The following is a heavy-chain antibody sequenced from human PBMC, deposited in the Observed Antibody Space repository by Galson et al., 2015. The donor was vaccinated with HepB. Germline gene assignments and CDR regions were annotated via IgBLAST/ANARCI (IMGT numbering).Heavy chain of an antibody. D-gene: IGHD3-3*01. Sequence: SVKVSCKASGGTFSSYAISWVRQAPGQGLEWMGGIIPIFGTANYAQKFQGRVTITADESTSTAYMELSSLRSEDTAVYYCARSPSYYDFWSGSYYYYYMDVWGKGTTVTVSS. CDR1: GGTFSSYA. V-gene: IGHV1-69*13. CDR2: IIPIFGTA. J-gene: IGHJ6*03. CDR3: ARSPSYYDFWSGSYYYYYMDV.